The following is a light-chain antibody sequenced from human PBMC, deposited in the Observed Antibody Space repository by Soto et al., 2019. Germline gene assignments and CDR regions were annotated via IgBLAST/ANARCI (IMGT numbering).Light chain of an antibody. CDR3: MLYLGSGISV. CDR2: STN. CDR1: SGSDSTSYY. V-gene: IGLV8-61*01. J-gene: IGLJ2*01. Sequence: QAVVTQEPSFSVSPGETVTLTCDLSSGSDSTSYYPSWHQQTPGRAPRTLIYSTNTRSPGVPDRFSGSILGNKAALTITGAQADDESHYYCMLYLGSGISVFGGGTKLTVL.